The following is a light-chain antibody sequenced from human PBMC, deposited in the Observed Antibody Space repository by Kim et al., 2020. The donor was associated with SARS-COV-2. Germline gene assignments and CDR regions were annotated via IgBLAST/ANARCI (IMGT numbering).Light chain of an antibody. CDR1: QSIGTW. Sequence: TLSASVGDVVTITCRASQSIGTWLAWYQQKSGKAPKLLIYKASTLQTGVPSRFSGSGSGTEFTLTISSLQPDDFATYYCQQSGGTLGQGTKVDIK. J-gene: IGKJ1*01. V-gene: IGKV1-5*03. CDR2: KAS. CDR3: QQSGGT.